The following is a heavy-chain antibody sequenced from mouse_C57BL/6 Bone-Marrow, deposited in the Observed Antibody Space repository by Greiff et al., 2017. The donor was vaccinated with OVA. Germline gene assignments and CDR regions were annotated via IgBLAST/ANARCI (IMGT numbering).Heavy chain of an antibody. CDR2: IYPSDSET. D-gene: IGHD2-5*01. V-gene: IGHV1-61*01. J-gene: IGHJ3*01. CDR3: AKGYYSNPFAY. CDR1: GYTFPSYW. Sequence: QVQLQQPGAELVRPGSSVKLSCKASGYTFPSYWMDWVKQRPGQGLEWIGNIYPSDSETHYNQKFKDKATLTVDKSSSTAYMQLSSLTSEDSAVYYCAKGYYSNPFAYWGQGTLVTVSA.